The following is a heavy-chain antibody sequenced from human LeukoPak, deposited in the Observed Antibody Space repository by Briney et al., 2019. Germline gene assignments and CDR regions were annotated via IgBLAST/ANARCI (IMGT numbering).Heavy chain of an antibody. CDR2: IWNDGNND. CDR1: GFTFSNYG. CDR3: ARDRGTRWFGPIDF. Sequence: GGSLRLSCAASGFTFSNYGMHWVRQAPGKGLEWVAVIWNDGNNDYHADSVKGRFTISRDNSKNTLLLQMNSLRAEDRAVYYCARDRGTRWFGPIDFWGLGTLVTVSS. D-gene: IGHD3-10*01. J-gene: IGHJ4*02. V-gene: IGHV3-33*01.